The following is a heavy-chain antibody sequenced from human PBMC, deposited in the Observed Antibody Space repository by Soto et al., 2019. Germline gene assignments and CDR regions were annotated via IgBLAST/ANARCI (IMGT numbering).Heavy chain of an antibody. V-gene: IGHV3-11*06. CDR3: ARDLVEGVGAGYYYYYGRDV. Sequence: PGGSLRLSCAASGFTFSDYYMSWIRQAPGKGLEWVSYISSSSSYTNYADSVKGRFTISRDNAKNSLYLQMNSLRAEDTAVYYYARDLVEGVGAGYYYYYGRDVGAQGTTVTVSS. D-gene: IGHD1-26*01. J-gene: IGHJ6*02. CDR1: GFTFSDYY. CDR2: ISSSSSYT.